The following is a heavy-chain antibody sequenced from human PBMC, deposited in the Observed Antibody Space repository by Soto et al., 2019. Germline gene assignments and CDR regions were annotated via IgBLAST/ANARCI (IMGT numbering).Heavy chain of an antibody. CDR3: ARFVVVTEGAFDI. J-gene: IGHJ3*02. CDR2: IDPSDSYT. D-gene: IGHD2-21*02. Sequence: GESLKISCKGSGYSFTSYWISWVRQMPGKGLEWMGRIDPSDSYTNYSPSFQGHVTISADKSISTAYLQWSSLKASDTTMYYCARFVVVTEGAFDIWGQGTMVTVSS. V-gene: IGHV5-10-1*01. CDR1: GYSFTSYW.